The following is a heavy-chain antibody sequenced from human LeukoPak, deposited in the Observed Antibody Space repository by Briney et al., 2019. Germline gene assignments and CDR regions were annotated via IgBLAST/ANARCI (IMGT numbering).Heavy chain of an antibody. CDR1: GGSISSGGYY. CDR3: AREDYDFLNWFDP. D-gene: IGHD3-3*01. Sequence: SQTLSLTCTVSGGSISSGGYYWSWIRQHPGKGLEWIGCIYYSGSTYYNPSLKSRVTISVDTSKNQFSLKLSSVTAADTAVYYCAREDYDFLNWFDPWGQGTLVTVSS. J-gene: IGHJ5*02. CDR2: IYYSGST. V-gene: IGHV4-31*03.